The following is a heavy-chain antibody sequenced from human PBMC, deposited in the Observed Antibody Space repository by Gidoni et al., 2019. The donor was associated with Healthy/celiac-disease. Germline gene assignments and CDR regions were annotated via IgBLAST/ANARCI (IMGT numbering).Heavy chain of an antibody. CDR2: IIPIFGTA. V-gene: IGHV1-69*01. CDR3: ARGGGSSSLSHFDY. D-gene: IGHD6-6*01. Sequence: QVQLVQSGAEVQKPGSSVKVSCKASGGTFSSYAISWVRQAPGHGLEWMGGIIPIFGTANYAQKCQGRVTITADESTSTADMELSSLRSEDTAVYYCARGGGSSSLSHFDYWGQGTLVTVSS. J-gene: IGHJ4*02. CDR1: GGTFSSYA.